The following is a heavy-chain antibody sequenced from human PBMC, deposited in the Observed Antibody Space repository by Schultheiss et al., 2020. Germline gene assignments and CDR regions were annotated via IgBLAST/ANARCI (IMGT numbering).Heavy chain of an antibody. CDR1: GFTFDDYA. CDR2: ISWNSGSI. J-gene: IGHJ4*02. Sequence: GGSMRLSCAASGFTFDDYAMHWVRQAPGKGLEWVSGISWNSGSIGYADSVKGRFTISRDNAKNSLYLQMNSLRAEDTALYYCASCRDGSCHYFDYWGQGTLVTGSS. CDR3: ASCRDGSCHYFDY. D-gene: IGHD5-24*01. V-gene: IGHV3-9*01.